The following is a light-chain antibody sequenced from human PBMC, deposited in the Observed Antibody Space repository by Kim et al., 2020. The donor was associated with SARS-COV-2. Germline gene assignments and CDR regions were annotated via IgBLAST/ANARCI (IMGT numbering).Light chain of an antibody. CDR1: QRISRY. CDR2: GAS. CDR3: QQSFSLPYT. V-gene: IGKV1-39*01. J-gene: IGKJ2*01. Sequence: DIQMTQSPSSLSASLGHRVTITCRASQRISRYLNWYQQKPGKAPELLIYGASSLRSGVPSRFSGSGSDTDFSLTINSLQPKDFATYFCQQSFSLPYTFGQGTKLEIK.